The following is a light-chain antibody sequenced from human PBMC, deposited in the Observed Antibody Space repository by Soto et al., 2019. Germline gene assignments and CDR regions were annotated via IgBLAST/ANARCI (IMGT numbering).Light chain of an antibody. CDR2: DAS. J-gene: IGKJ4*01. CDR1: QSVGTY. CDR3: QQRSNWPLT. Sequence: PGGRATLFCRASQSVGTYLAWYQQRPGQAPSLLIYDASNRATGIAARFSGSGSGTDFTLTIHSLEPEDFAVYYCQQRSNWPLTFGGETKVEIK. V-gene: IGKV3-11*01.